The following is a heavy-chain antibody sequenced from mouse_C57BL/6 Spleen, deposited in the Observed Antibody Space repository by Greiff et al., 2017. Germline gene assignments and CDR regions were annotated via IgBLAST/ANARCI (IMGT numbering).Heavy chain of an antibody. CDR2: ISSGGSYT. CDR1: GFTFSSYG. Sequence: EVKLVESGGDLVKPGGSLKLSCAASGFTFSSYGMYWVRQTPDKRLEWIATISSGGSYTDYPDSVKGRFTISGDNAKNTLYLQLSSLKSEDTAMYYCARLPFAYWGQGTLVTVSA. J-gene: IGHJ3*01. V-gene: IGHV5-6*01. CDR3: ARLPFAY.